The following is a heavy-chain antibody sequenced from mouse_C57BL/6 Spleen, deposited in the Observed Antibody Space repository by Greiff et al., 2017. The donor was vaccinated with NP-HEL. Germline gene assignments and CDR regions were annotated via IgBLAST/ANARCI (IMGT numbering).Heavy chain of an antibody. CDR2: IYPGSGNT. CDR3: ARERDYYGSNWFDY. V-gene: IGHV1-76*01. CDR1: GYTFTDYY. D-gene: IGHD1-1*01. J-gene: IGHJ2*01. Sequence: VQLQQSGAELVRPGASVKLSCKASGYTFTDYYINWVKQRPGQGLEWIARIYPGSGNTYYNEKFKGKATLTAEKSSSTAYMQLSSLTSEDSAVYFCARERDYYGSNWFDYWGQGTTLTVSS.